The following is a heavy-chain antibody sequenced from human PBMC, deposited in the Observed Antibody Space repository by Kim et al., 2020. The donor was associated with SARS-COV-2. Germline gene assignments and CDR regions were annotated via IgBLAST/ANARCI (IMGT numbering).Heavy chain of an antibody. V-gene: IGHV3-30*04. D-gene: IGHD2-2*01. CDR1: GFSIFSPA. CDR2: LSCNGDHQ. J-gene: IGHJ4*02. Sequence: GGSLRLSCAASGFSIFSPAMHWVRQAPGKGLEWVAGLSCNGDHQFSTDSVRGRVTISRDISRSTLFLQMPNMRPEATDVYYCARGNVVPTSQLDHWGQGTLVAVPA. CDR3: ARGNVVPTSQLDH.